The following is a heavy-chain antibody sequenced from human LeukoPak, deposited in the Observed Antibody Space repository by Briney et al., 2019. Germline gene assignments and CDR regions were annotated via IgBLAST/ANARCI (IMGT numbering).Heavy chain of an antibody. CDR2: FDPEDGET. D-gene: IGHD2-21*02. J-gene: IGHJ4*02. V-gene: IGHV1-24*01. CDR1: GYTLTELS. CDR3: ATAFVVVTADYYFDY. Sequence: ASVKVSCKASGYTLTELSMHWVRQAPGKGLEWMGGFDPEDGETIYAQKFQGRVTMTEDTSTDTAYMELSSLRSEDTAVYYCATAFVVVTADYYFDYWGQGTLVTVSS.